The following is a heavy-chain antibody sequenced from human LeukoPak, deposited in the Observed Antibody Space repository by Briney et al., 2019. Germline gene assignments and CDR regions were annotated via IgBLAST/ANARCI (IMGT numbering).Heavy chain of an antibody. Sequence: SETLSLTCTLSGRSISRGSYFWTWIRKPAGKRLDWIGRICASGSPNYIPSLKSRVPISLDKSKNQFSMKLSSVTAAATAVFYCARGLSSIDDWGQGTLVTV. CDR1: GRSISRGSYF. D-gene: IGHD3-3*02. V-gene: IGHV4-61*02. CDR3: ARGLSSIDD. J-gene: IGHJ4*02. CDR2: ICASGSP.